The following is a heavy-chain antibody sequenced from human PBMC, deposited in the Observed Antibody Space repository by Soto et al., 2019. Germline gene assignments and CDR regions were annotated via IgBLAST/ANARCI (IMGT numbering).Heavy chain of an antibody. Sequence: GGSLRLSCAASGFTFSSYGMHWVRQAPGKGLEWVAVISHDGSNKYYADYVKGRFTISRDNSKNTLYLQMNSLRAEDTAVYYCAKDVVEPPSLYYYYGMDVWGQGTTVTVSS. CDR2: ISHDGSNK. CDR1: GFTFSSYG. J-gene: IGHJ6*02. V-gene: IGHV3-30*18. CDR3: AKDVVEPPSLYYYYGMDV.